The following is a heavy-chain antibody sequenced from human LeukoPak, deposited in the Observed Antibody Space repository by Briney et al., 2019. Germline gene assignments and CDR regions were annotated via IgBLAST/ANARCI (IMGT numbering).Heavy chain of an antibody. CDR3: ARLVGARGGYFDY. V-gene: IGHV3-33*01. CDR2: IWYDGSNA. CDR1: GFTFSSNG. D-gene: IGHD1-26*01. J-gene: IGHJ4*02. Sequence: TGGSLRLSCAASGFTFSSNGMHWVRQAPGKGLEGVAIIWYDGSNAYYADSVKGRFTISRDNSKNTLYLQMNSLRADDTAVYYCARLVGARGGYFDYWGQGTLVTVSS.